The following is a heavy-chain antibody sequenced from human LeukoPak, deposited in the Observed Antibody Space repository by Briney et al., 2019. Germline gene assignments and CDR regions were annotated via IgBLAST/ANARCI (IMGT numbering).Heavy chain of an antibody. CDR3: ARMKIGDRDYAFDY. V-gene: IGHV4-39*07. CDR1: GGSISSSSYY. D-gene: IGHD4-17*01. CDR2: IYYSGST. Sequence: PSETLSLTCTVSGGSISSSSYYWGWIRQPPGKGLEWIGSIYYSGSTYYNPSLKSRVTISVDTSKNQFSLKLSSVTAADTAVYYCARMKIGDRDYAFDYWGQGTLVTVSS. J-gene: IGHJ4*02.